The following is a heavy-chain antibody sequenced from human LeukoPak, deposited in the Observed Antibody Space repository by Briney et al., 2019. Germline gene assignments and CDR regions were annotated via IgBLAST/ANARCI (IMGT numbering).Heavy chain of an antibody. V-gene: IGHV2-5*01. CDR3: AHNIASEYSSSWDWFDP. CDR2: IYWSDDK. Sequence: KESGPTLVKPTQTLTLTCTFSGFSLSTSGVGVGWIRQPPGKALEWLALIYWSDDKRYSPSLKSRLTITKDTSKNQVVLTMTNMDPVDTATYYCAHNIASEYSSSWDWFDPWGQGTLVTVSS. D-gene: IGHD6-6*01. J-gene: IGHJ5*02. CDR1: GFSLSTSGVG.